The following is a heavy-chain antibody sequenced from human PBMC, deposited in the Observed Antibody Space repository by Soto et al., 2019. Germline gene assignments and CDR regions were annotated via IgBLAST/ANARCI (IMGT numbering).Heavy chain of an antibody. V-gene: IGHV4-59*01. CDR3: ARLTLYSSGWPYPYYFDY. CDR1: GGSISSYY. D-gene: IGHD6-19*01. Sequence: SETLSLTCTVSGGSISSYYWSWIRQPPGKGLEWIGYIYYSGSTNYNPSLKSRVTISVDTSKNQFSLKLSSVTAADTAVYYCARLTLYSSGWPYPYYFDYWAQGTLVPVSS. CDR2: IYYSGST. J-gene: IGHJ4*02.